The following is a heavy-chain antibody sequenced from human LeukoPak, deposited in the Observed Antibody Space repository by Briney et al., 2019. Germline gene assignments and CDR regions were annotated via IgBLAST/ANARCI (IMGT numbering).Heavy chain of an antibody. CDR2: IRSKAYGGTT. CDR1: GFTFGDYA. D-gene: IGHD5/OR15-5a*01. J-gene: IGHJ4*02. V-gene: IGHV3-49*04. Sequence: PGRSLRLSCTSSGFTFGDYAMSWVRQAPGKGLEGVGFIRSKAYGGTTEYAASVKGRFTISRDDSKTIAYLQMNSLKTEDTAVYYCTRVSTATFNYWGQGTLVTVSS. CDR3: TRVSTATFNY.